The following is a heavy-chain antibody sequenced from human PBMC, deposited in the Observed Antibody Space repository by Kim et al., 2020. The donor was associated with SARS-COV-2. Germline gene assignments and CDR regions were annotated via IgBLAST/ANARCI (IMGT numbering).Heavy chain of an antibody. J-gene: IGHJ4*02. CDR3: AREDSGWYGVDY. CDR2: IYYSGST. CDR1: GGSISSYY. Sequence: SETLSLTCTVSGGSISSYYWSWIRQPPGKGLEWIGYIYYSGSTNYNPSLKSRVTISVDTSKNQFSLKLSSVTAADTAVYYCAREDSGWYGVDYWGQGTLVTVSS. D-gene: IGHD6-19*01. V-gene: IGHV4-59*01.